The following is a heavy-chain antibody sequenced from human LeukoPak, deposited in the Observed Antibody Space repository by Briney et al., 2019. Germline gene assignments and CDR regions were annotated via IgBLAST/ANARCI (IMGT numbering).Heavy chain of an antibody. D-gene: IGHD1-26*01. J-gene: IGHJ6*02. CDR1: GGTFSSYA. Sequence: SVKVSCKASGGTFSSYAISWVRQAPGQGLEWMGRIIPILGIANYAQKFQGRVTITADKSTSTAYMELSSLRSEDTAVYYCARYRGSYPYYYGMDVWGQGTTVTVSS. CDR2: IIPILGIA. V-gene: IGHV1-69*04. CDR3: ARYRGSYPYYYGMDV.